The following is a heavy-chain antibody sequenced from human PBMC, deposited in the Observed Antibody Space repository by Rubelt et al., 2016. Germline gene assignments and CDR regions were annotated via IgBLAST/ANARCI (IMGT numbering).Heavy chain of an antibody. Sequence: SGGGLVQPGGSLRLSCAASGFSFSNYWMYWVRQAPGKGLEWVSYISSSSSTIYYADSVKGRFTISRDNAKNSLYLQMDSLRAEDTAIYFCAREVAFDYFDYWGQGTLVTVSS. D-gene: IGHD3-9*01. CDR3: AREVAFDYFDY. V-gene: IGHV3-48*04. J-gene: IGHJ4*02. CDR2: ISSSSSTI. CDR1: GFSFSNYW.